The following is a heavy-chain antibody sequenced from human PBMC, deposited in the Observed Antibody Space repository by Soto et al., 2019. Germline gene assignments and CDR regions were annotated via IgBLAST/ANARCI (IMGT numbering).Heavy chain of an antibody. CDR1: GGSISSYC. V-gene: IGHV4-59*01. J-gene: IGHJ3*02. CDR3: ARDQCSGGGCYWGAFDI. CDR2: IYYSGST. Sequence: SETLSLTCTVSGGSISSYCWSWIRQPPGKGLEWIGYIYYSGSTNYNPSLKSRVTISVDTSKNQFSLKLSSVTAADTAVYYCARDQCSGGGCYWGAFDIWGQGTIVTVSS. D-gene: IGHD2-15*01.